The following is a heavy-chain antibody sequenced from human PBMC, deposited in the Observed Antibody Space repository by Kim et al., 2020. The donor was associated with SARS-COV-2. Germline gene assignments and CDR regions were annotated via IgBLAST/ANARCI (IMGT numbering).Heavy chain of an antibody. V-gene: IGHV3-15*01. D-gene: IGHD2-2*01. CDR3: TTDAWCSSKSCPGTFDN. CDR2: VKSRAGGGTV. J-gene: IGHJ4*02. CDR1: GFTFSNSW. Sequence: GGSLRLSCVASGFTFSNSWMSWVRQAPGKGLEWVGRVKSRAGGGTVEYAAPVKGRFTTPRDDSTSTLYLQMNSLKIEDTAVYYCTTDAWCSSKSCPGTFDNWGQGTLVTVSS.